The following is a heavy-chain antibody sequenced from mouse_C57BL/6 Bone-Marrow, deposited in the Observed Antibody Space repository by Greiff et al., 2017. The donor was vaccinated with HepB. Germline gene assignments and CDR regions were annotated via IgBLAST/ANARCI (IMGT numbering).Heavy chain of an antibody. CDR3: ARGYYGNWFAY. CDR1: GYTFSSYW. V-gene: IGHV1-9*01. D-gene: IGHD1-1*01. J-gene: IGHJ3*01. Sequence: VQLQQSGDEVMKPGASVKISCKATGYTFSSYWIEWIKQRPGHGLEWIGEILPGSGSTNYNEKFKGKATFTTETSSNTAYMELSRLTSEDSAVYYRARGYYGNWFAYWGQGTLVTFSA. CDR2: ILPGSGST.